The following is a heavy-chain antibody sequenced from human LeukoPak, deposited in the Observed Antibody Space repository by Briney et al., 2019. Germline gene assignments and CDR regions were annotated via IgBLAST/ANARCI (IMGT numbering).Heavy chain of an antibody. Sequence: GGSLRLSCAASGFTFSNYDMNWVRQAPGKGLEWVSAISGSGGSTYYADSVKGRFTISRDNSKNTLYLQMNSLRAEDTAVYYCAKSSGWYYSYFDYWGQGTLVTVSS. V-gene: IGHV3-23*01. CDR3: AKSSGWYYSYFDY. J-gene: IGHJ4*02. CDR1: GFTFSNYD. D-gene: IGHD6-19*01. CDR2: ISGSGGST.